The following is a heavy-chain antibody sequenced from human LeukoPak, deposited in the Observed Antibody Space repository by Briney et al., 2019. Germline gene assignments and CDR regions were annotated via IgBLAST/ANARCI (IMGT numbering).Heavy chain of an antibody. CDR2: IIPIFGTA. Sequence: SVKVSCKASGGTFSSYAISWVRQAPGQGLEWMGGIIPIFGTANYAQKFQGRVTITADESTSTAYMELSSLRSEDTAAYYCASADYYDSSGYYGRFDYWGQGTLVTVSS. D-gene: IGHD3-22*01. CDR1: GGTFSSYA. CDR3: ASADYYDSSGYYGRFDY. V-gene: IGHV1-69*13. J-gene: IGHJ4*02.